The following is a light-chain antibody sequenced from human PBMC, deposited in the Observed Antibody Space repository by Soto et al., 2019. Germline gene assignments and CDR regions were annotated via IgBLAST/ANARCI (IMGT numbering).Light chain of an antibody. J-gene: IGLJ1*01. CDR1: TSNIGAGYD. Sequence: QSVLTQPPSVSGAPGQRVTISCTGSTSNIGAGYDVHWYQQLPGTDPKLLIYGNSNRPSGVPDRFAGSKSGTSASLALTGLQVEDEADYYCQSYDSSLRYVFGTGTKVTVL. CDR3: QSYDSSLRYV. CDR2: GNS. V-gene: IGLV1-40*01.